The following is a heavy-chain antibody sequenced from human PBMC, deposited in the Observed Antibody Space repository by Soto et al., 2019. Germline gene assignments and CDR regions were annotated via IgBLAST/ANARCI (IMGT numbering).Heavy chain of an antibody. Sequence: QITLKESGPTLVRPTQTLTLTCAFSGFSLSTSGVGVGWIRHPPGKALEWLAVIYWDDSRNYSPSLRSSLTITKDASKNQVVLTMTNMDPMDTGTYYCAHKGPEDWPLDYWGQGTLVTVSS. CDR1: GFSLSTSGVG. CDR2: IYWDDSR. CDR3: AHKGPEDWPLDY. D-gene: IGHD3-9*01. J-gene: IGHJ4*02. V-gene: IGHV2-5*02.